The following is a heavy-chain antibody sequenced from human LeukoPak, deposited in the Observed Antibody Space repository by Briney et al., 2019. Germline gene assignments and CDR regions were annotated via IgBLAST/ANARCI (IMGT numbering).Heavy chain of an antibody. Sequence: GAPVKVSCKASGYTFTSYGISWVRQAPGQGLEWMGWISAYNGNTNYAQKLQGRVTMTTDTSTSTAYMELRSLRSDDTAVYYCARDSLRFLEWPNWFDPWGQGTLVTVSS. J-gene: IGHJ5*02. CDR3: ARDSLRFLEWPNWFDP. CDR2: ISAYNGNT. CDR1: GYTFTSYG. V-gene: IGHV1-18*01. D-gene: IGHD3-3*01.